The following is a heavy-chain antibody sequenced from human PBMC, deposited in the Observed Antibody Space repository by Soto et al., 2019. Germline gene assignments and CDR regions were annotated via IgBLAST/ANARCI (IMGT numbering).Heavy chain of an antibody. V-gene: IGHV3-23*01. CDR3: AKGLVPAAKTSLNDY. CDR1: VFTFNNYA. Sequence: WWSLRLSCSASVFTFNNYAMTWVRQAPGKGLEWVSTISDNGGSTYYADSVKGRFTISRDNSKKTLYLQMNSLRAEDTAVYYCAKGLVPAAKTSLNDYWGQGTLVTVSS. D-gene: IGHD2-2*01. J-gene: IGHJ4*02. CDR2: ISDNGGST.